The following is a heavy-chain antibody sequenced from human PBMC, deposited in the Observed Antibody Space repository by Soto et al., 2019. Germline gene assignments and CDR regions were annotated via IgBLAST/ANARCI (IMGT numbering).Heavy chain of an antibody. Sequence: PXETLSLTCTVSGCSISSGGYYWSWIRQHPGKGLEWIGYIYYSGSTYYNPSLKSRVTISVDTSKNQFSLKLSSVTAADTAVYYCARVARGIAAAGHFDYWGQGTLVTVSS. D-gene: IGHD6-13*01. CDR1: GCSISSGGYY. CDR3: ARVARGIAAAGHFDY. V-gene: IGHV4-31*03. CDR2: IYYSGST. J-gene: IGHJ4*02.